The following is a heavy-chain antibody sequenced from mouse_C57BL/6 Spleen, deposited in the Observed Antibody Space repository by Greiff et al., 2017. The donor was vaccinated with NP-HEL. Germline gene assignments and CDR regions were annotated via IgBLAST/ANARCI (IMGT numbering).Heavy chain of an antibody. CDR1: GYTFTDYY. D-gene: IGHD2-12*01. Sequence: EVQLQQSGPELVKPGASVKISCKASGYTFTDYYMNWVKQSHGKSLEWIGDINPNNGGTSYNQKFKGKATLTVDKSSSTAYMELRSLTSEDSAVYYCARGDSHYLDYWGQGTTLTVSS. CDR3: ARGDSHYLDY. J-gene: IGHJ2*01. V-gene: IGHV1-26*01. CDR2: INPNNGGT.